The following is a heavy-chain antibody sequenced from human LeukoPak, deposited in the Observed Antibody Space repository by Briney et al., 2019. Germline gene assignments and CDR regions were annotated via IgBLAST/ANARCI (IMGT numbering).Heavy chain of an antibody. CDR3: ARGRRIAVAGTGDWFDP. CDR1: GGSFSGYY. V-gene: IGHV4-34*01. D-gene: IGHD6-19*01. J-gene: IGHJ5*02. CDR2: INHGGST. Sequence: SETLSLTCAVYGGSFSGYYWSWIRQSPGKGLEWIGEINHGGSTNYNPSLKSRVTISLDTSKNQFSLKLSSVTAADTAVYYCARGRRIAVAGTGDWFDPWGQGTLVTVSS.